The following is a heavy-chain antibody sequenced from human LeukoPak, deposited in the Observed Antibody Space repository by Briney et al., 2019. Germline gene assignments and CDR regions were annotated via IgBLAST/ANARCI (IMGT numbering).Heavy chain of an antibody. J-gene: IGHJ3*02. V-gene: IGHV5-51*01. CDR1: GYSFTSYW. D-gene: IGHD3-3*01. Sequence: GESLKISCKGSGYSFTSYWIGWVRQMPGKGLEWMGIIYPGDSDTRYSPSFQGQVTISADKSISTAYLQWSSLKASDTAMYYCASPQDFVLIGMNVFDIGGKGKMVTVFS. CDR3: ASPQDFVLIGMNVFDI. CDR2: IYPGDSDT.